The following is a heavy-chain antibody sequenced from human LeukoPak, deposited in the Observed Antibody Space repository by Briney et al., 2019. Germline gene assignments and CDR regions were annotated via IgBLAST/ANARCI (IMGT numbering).Heavy chain of an antibody. V-gene: IGHV1-46*01. CDR3: ARGGNPYLAEYFQH. Sequence: ASVKVSCKAFGYTFTSNYMHWVRQAPGQGPEWMGVISPSGGSTTYAQKFQGRVTLTRDMSTSTDYLELSSLRSEDTAVYYCARGGNPYLAEYFQHWGQGTLVTVSS. D-gene: IGHD4-23*01. J-gene: IGHJ1*01. CDR1: GYTFTSNY. CDR2: ISPSGGST.